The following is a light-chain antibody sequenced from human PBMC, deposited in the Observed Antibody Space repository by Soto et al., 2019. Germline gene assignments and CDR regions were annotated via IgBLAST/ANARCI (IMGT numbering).Light chain of an antibody. CDR3: AAWDDSLNGVV. V-gene: IGLV1-44*01. Sequence: QSVLTQPPSASGTPGQRVTISCSGSSSNIGSNTVNWYQHLPGTAPKLLIYSNNQRPSGVPDRFSGSKSGTSASLAISGRQSEDEADYYCAAWDDSLNGVVFGGGTKLTVL. CDR2: SNN. CDR1: SSNIGSNT. J-gene: IGLJ2*01.